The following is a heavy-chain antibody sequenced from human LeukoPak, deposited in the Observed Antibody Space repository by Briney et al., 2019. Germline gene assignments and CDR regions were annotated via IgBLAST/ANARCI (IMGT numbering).Heavy chain of an antibody. Sequence: PSETLSLTCAVYGGSFSGYYWSWIRQPPGKGLEWIGEINHSGSTNYNPSLKSRVTISVGTSKNQFSLKLSSVTAADTAVYYCAREVGKYYYYYGMDVWGQGTTVTVSS. CDR3: AREVGKYYYYYGMDV. J-gene: IGHJ6*02. V-gene: IGHV4-34*01. CDR2: INHSGST. D-gene: IGHD4-23*01. CDR1: GGSFSGYY.